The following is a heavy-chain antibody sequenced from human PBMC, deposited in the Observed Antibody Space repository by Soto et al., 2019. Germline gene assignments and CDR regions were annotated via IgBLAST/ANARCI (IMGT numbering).Heavy chain of an antibody. V-gene: IGHV4-30-4*01. CDR2: IYYSERA. Sequence: QVQLQESGPGLVKPSQTLSLTCTVSGGSISSGDFYWCWIRQPPGKGREWIGYIYYSERAYYNPSLESRVSISLYTSKNQSSLDLSSGTAADTAVDYLGSDTGYCRRATCFPPHRNDIWGQGILDTVSS. CDR1: GGSISSGDFY. J-gene: IGHJ4*02. CDR3: GSDTGYCRRATCFPPHRNDI. D-gene: IGHD2-15*01.